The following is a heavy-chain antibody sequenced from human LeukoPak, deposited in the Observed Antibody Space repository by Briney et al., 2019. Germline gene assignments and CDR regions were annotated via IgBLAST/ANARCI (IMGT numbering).Heavy chain of an antibody. CDR3: AREKTAYYYDSSGFSEGAFDI. D-gene: IGHD3-22*01. J-gene: IGHJ3*02. Sequence: PSQTLSLTCTVSGGSISSGGYYWSWIRQHPGKGLEWIWYIYYSGSTYYNPSLKSRLTISVETTETQFPLNLSYMTAADSAVYDCAREKTAYYYDSSGFSEGAFDIWGQGTMVTVSS. CDR1: GGSISSGGYY. V-gene: IGHV4-31*03. CDR2: IYYSGST.